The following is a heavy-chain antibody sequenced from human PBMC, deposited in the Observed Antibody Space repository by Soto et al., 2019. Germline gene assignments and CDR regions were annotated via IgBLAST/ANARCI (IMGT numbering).Heavy chain of an antibody. Sequence: PSETLSLTCAVYGGSFSGYYWSWIRQPPGKGLEWIGGINHSGSTNYNPSLKSRVTISVDTSRNQFSLEVGSVTAADTPVYYCQAYYYASSGYPTIADWGPGTLATVSS. V-gene: IGHV4-34*01. D-gene: IGHD3-22*01. CDR3: QAYYYASSGYPTIAD. J-gene: IGHJ4*01. CDR2: INHSGST. CDR1: GGSFSGYY.